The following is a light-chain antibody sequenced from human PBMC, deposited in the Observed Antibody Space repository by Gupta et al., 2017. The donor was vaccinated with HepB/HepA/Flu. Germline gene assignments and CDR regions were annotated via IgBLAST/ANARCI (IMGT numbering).Light chain of an antibody. Sequence: DIQMPQSPSSLSASVGDRVTITCRASQSISSYVNWYQQKPGKAPKLLIYAASSLQSGVPSRFSGSGSGTDFTITISSLQPEDFATYYCQQSYSTPCTFGQGTRLEIK. CDR3: QQSYSTPCT. J-gene: IGKJ5*01. V-gene: IGKV1-39*01. CDR2: AAS. CDR1: QSISSY.